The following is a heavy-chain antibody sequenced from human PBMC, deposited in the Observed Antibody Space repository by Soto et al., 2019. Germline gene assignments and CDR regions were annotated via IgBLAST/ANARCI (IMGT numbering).Heavy chain of an antibody. D-gene: IGHD3-10*02. CDR3: ARARFGEVLLFDY. CDR1: GGSISSYH. J-gene: IGHJ4*02. CDR2: IYSSGST. Sequence: SETLSLTCTVSGGSISSYHWSWIRQPAGKGLEGIGRIYSSGSTNYNPSLKSRVTMAVDTSKNQFSLKLSSVTAADTAVYYCARARFGEVLLFDYWGQGALVTVSS. V-gene: IGHV4-4*07.